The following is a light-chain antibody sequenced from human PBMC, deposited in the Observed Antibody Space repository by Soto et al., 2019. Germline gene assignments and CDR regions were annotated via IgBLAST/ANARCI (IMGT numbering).Light chain of an antibody. J-gene: IGKJ1*01. Sequence: IVLTHFPGTLSLSPGERATLSCSASQSVSNNYLAWYQQKPGQATRLLIYGASNRATGITDRFSGSGSGTDLTLTISRLEPEDFAVYYCQQYGSSGTFGQGTKVDI. CDR3: QQYGSSGT. V-gene: IGKV3-20*01. CDR1: QSVSNNY. CDR2: GAS.